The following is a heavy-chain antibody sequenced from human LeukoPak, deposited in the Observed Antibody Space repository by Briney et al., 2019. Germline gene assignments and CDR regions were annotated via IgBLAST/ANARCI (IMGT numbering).Heavy chain of an antibody. D-gene: IGHD3-9*01. V-gene: IGHV1-18*01. CDR3: ARXXXXVXXXXNILADVGYYFDY. Sequence: ASVKVSCKTSGYTFTMYGVSWVRQAPGRGLQWLGWISPRNGNTAYAQDLQGRVTMTTDTSTTTAYLELRSLRSDDTAIYYCARXXXXVXXXXNILADVGYYFDYWGQGSLVTVSS. CDR1: GYTFTMYG. J-gene: IGHJ4*02. CDR2: ISPRNGNT.